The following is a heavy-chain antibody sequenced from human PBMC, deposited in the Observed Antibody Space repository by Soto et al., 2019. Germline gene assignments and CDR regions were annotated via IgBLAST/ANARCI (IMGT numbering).Heavy chain of an antibody. D-gene: IGHD2-21*02. CDR3: ARDKGVEVTTLDY. J-gene: IGHJ4*02. CDR2: ITAGNGNT. Sequence: QVQLVQSGAGVKKSGASVKVSCTASGYTFTSFAMHWVRQAPGQRFEWMGWITAGNGNTKYSQKFRGRVTITRDTSASTAYMELSSLRSEDTAVYYCARDKGVEVTTLDYWGQGTLVTVSS. CDR1: GYTFTSFA. V-gene: IGHV1-3*01.